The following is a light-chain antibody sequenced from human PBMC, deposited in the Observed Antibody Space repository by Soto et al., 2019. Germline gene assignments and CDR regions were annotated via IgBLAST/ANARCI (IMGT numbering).Light chain of an antibody. CDR3: LKYGSSVWT. CDR1: QTVNSNF. Sequence: EIVLTRSPGTLSLSPGDRATLSCRASQTVNSNFLSWYQQKPGQAPRLLVYGASSRATGIPDRFSGSGSGTDFTLTISRPEPEDFAVYYCLKYGSSVWTFGQGTKVDIK. CDR2: GAS. V-gene: IGKV3-20*01. J-gene: IGKJ1*01.